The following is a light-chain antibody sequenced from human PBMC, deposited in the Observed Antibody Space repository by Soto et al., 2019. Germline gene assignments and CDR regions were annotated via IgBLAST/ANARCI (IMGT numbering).Light chain of an antibody. CDR2: DVS. V-gene: IGLV2-14*01. Sequence: QSVLTQPASVSGSPGQSITISCTGTNSDVGGSNYVSWYQQYPDKAPKLMIYDVSNRPSGVSSRFSGSKSGNTASLTISGLQAEDEADYYCSSYTSNSTMVFGTGTKLTVL. J-gene: IGLJ1*01. CDR1: NSDVGGSNY. CDR3: SSYTSNSTMV.